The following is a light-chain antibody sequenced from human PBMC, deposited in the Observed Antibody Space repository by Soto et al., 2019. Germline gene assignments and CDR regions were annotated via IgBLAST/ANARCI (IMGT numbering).Light chain of an antibody. CDR3: MQALQTPLT. CDR1: QSLLHTNGYNY. J-gene: IGKJ4*01. CDR2: LGS. V-gene: IGKV2-28*01. Sequence: DIVMTQTPLSLPVTPGEPASISCRSSQSLLHTNGYNYLDWYLQKPGQSPQLLISLGSDRASGVTDRFSGSGSGTEFTLKISRVEAEDVGVYYCMQALQTPLTFGGGTQVEIK.